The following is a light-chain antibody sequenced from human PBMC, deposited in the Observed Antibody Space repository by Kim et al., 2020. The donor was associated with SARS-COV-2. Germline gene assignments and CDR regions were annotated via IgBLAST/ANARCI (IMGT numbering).Light chain of an antibody. CDR2: SNN. Sequence: GQTVTISCSGSSSNIGSNTVNWYQQLPGTAPKLLIYSNNQRPSGVPDRFSGSKSGTSASLAISGLQSEDEADYYCAAWDDSLIGPVFGGGTQLTVL. V-gene: IGLV1-44*01. CDR1: SSNIGSNT. CDR3: AAWDDSLIGPV. J-gene: IGLJ3*02.